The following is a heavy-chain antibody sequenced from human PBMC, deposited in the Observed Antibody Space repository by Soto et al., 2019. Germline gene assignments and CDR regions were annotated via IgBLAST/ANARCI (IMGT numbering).Heavy chain of an antibody. V-gene: IGHV3-43D*04. J-gene: IGHJ4*02. CDR1: GFTFSSYS. CDR3: AKDYYDSSGPDY. Sequence: VGSLRLSCAASGFTFSSYSMNWVRQAPGKGLEWVSLISWDGGSTYYADSVKGRFTISRDNSKNSLYLQMNSLRAEDTALYYCAKDYYDSSGPDYWGQGTLVTVSS. CDR2: ISWDGGST. D-gene: IGHD3-22*01.